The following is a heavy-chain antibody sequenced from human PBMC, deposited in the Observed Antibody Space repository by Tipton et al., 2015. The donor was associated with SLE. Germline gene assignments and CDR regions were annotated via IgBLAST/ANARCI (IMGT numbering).Heavy chain of an antibody. D-gene: IGHD4/OR15-4a*01. CDR2: MYNTGST. CDR3: ARPYGGGY. V-gene: IGHV4-31*03. Sequence: TLSLTCTVSGGSIRIGGYYWSWIRQHPGKGLEWIGNMYNTGSTYYNPSLRSRVHISMDTSTNQFSLTLRSVTAADTAVYYCARPYGGGYWGQGLLVTVSS. CDR1: GGSIRIGGYY. J-gene: IGHJ4*01.